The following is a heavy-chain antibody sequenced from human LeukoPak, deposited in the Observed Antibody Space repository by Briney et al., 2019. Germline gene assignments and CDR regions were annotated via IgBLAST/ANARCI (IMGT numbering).Heavy chain of an antibody. CDR2: IYSGGST. CDR3: ARDRRTGRRIGYYYYMDV. D-gene: IGHD1-14*01. Sequence: GGSLRLSXAASGFTARSNYMSWVRQAPGKGLEWVSVIYSGGSTYYADSVKGRFTISRDNSKNTLYLQMNSLRAEDTAVYYCARDRRTGRRIGYYYYMDVWGKGTTVTVSS. V-gene: IGHV3-66*02. CDR1: GFTARSNY. J-gene: IGHJ6*03.